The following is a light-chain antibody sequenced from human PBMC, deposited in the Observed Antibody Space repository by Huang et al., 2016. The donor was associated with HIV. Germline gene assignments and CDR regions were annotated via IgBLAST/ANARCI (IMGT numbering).Light chain of an antibody. CDR1: QNVSTN. V-gene: IGKV3-15*01. Sequence: EIVMTQSTVTLSVSPGESATLSCRASQNVSTNLAWYQHKPGRAPRLLIYGASTRATSVPARFSASGSGTEFTLTVGGLRSDDFAVYYCQHYDNWAPATFGQGTKLEFK. CDR2: GAS. J-gene: IGKJ1*01. CDR3: QHYDNWAPAT.